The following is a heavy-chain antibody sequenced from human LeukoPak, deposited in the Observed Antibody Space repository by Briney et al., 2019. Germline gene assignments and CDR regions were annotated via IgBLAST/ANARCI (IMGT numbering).Heavy chain of an antibody. CDR1: GGSISSSSYY. CDR2: IYYSGST. CDR3: ASGEEQWLVSDFDY. D-gene: IGHD6-19*01. J-gene: IGHJ4*02. Sequence: SETLSLTCTVSGGSISSSSYYWGWIRQPPGKGLEWIGSIYYSGSTYYNPSLKSRVTISVDTSKNQFSLKLSSVTAADTAVYYCASGEEQWLVSDFDYWGQGTLVTVSS. V-gene: IGHV4-39*01.